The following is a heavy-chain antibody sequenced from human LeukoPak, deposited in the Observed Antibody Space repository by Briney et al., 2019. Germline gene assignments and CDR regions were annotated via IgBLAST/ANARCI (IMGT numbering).Heavy chain of an antibody. V-gene: IGHV3-30*04. CDR2: ISYDGSNK. D-gene: IGHD2-2*01. CDR3: ARELVVVPAAIAWFDP. Sequence: PGRSLRLSCAASGFTFSSYAMHWVRQAPGKGLKWVAVISYDGSNKYYADSVKGRFTISRDNSKNTLYLQMNSLRAEDTAVYYCARELVVVPAAIAWFDPWGQGTLVTVSS. CDR1: GFTFSSYA. J-gene: IGHJ5*02.